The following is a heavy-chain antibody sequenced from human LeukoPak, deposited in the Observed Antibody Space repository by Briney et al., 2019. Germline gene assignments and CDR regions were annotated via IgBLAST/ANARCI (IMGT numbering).Heavy chain of an antibody. CDR2: VYYTGST. CDR1: GGSISSYY. J-gene: IGHJ5*02. D-gene: IGHD3-22*01. Sequence: SETLSLTCTVSGGSISSYYWSWIRQPPGKGLEWIGYVYYTGSTTYNPSLTRRVTMSIDTSKNQFSLRLSSVTAADTAVYYCARVVGFYDSSAFDLWGQGTLVTVSS. V-gene: IGHV4-59*01. CDR3: ARVVGFYDSSAFDL.